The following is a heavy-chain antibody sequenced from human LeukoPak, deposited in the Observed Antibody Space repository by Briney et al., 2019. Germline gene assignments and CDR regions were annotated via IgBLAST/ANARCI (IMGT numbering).Heavy chain of an antibody. J-gene: IGHJ6*02. Sequence: ASVKVSCKASGGTFSSYAISWVRQAPGQGLEWMGGIIPIFGTANYAQKFQGRVTITRDTSASTAYMELSSLRSEDTAVYYCAREGAGYSSSWYANPRYGMDVWGQGTTVTVSS. CDR2: IIPIFGTA. D-gene: IGHD6-13*01. CDR3: AREGAGYSSSWYANPRYGMDV. CDR1: GGTFSSYA. V-gene: IGHV1-69*05.